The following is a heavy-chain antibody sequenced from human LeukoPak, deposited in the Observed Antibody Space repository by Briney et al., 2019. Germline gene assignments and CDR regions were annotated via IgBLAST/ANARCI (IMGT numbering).Heavy chain of an antibody. V-gene: IGHV4-39*01. Sequence: SETLSLTCTVSGGSISSSSYYWGWIRQPPGKGLEWIGSIYYSGSTYYNPSLKSRVTISVDTSKNQFSLKLSSVTAADTAVYYCARRRPSSPVLNDYWGQGTLVTVSS. CDR1: GGSISSSSYY. J-gene: IGHJ4*02. D-gene: IGHD2-8*01. CDR2: IYYSGST. CDR3: ARRRPSSPVLNDY.